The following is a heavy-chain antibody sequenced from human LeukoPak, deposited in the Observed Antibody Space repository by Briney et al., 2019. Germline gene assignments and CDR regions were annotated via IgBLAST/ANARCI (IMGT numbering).Heavy chain of an antibody. J-gene: IGHJ1*01. CDR1: GGTLSSYA. V-gene: IGHV1-69*05. Sequence: SVKVSCKASGGTLSSYAISWVRQAPGQGLEWMGGRIPIFGTANYAQKFQGRVTITTDESTSTAYMELSSLRSEDTAVYYCASGKDIVVVVAADKAAEYFQHWGQGTLVTVSS. CDR2: RIPIFGTA. D-gene: IGHD2-15*01. CDR3: ASGKDIVVVVAADKAAEYFQH.